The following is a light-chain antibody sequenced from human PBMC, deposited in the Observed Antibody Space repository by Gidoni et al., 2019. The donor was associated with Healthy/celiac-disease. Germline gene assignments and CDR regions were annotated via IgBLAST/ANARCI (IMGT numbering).Light chain of an antibody. J-gene: IGKJ3*01. CDR1: QSISSY. V-gene: IGKV1-39*01. CDR3: QQSYSTPRT. CDR2: AAS. Sequence: DIQMTQSPSSLSASVGDRVTITCRASQSISSYLNWYQQKPGKAPKLLIYAASSLQSGVPSRISGSGSGTDFTLTISSLQPEDFATYYCQQSYSTPRTFXPXTKVDIK.